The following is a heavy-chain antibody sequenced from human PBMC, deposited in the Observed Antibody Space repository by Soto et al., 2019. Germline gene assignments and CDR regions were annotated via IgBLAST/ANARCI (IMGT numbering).Heavy chain of an antibody. Sequence: GASVKVSCKASGYTFTGYYMHWVRQAPGQGLEWMGWINPNSGGTNYAQKFQGWVTMTRDTSISTAYMELSRLRSDDTAVYYCARGGIGVQLWTIYYYYGMDVWGQGTTVTVSS. CDR3: ARGGIGVQLWTIYYYYGMDV. CDR2: INPNSGGT. CDR1: GYTFTGYY. V-gene: IGHV1-2*04. J-gene: IGHJ6*02. D-gene: IGHD5-18*01.